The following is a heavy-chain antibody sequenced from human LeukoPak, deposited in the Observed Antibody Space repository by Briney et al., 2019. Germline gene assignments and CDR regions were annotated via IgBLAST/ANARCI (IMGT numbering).Heavy chain of an antibody. V-gene: IGHV3-30*18. CDR2: ISYDGSNK. CDR3: AKEVKAATNWFDP. D-gene: IGHD6-25*01. J-gene: IGHJ5*02. CDR1: GFTFSSYW. Sequence: GGSLRLSCAASGFTFSSYWMTWVRQAPGKGLEWVAVISYDGSNKYYADSVKGRFTISRDNSKNTLYLQMNSLGAEDTAVYFCAKEVKAATNWFDPWGQGTLVTVSS.